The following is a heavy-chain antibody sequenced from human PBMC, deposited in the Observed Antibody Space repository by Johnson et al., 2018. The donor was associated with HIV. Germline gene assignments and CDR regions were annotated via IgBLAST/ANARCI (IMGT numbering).Heavy chain of an antibody. J-gene: IGHJ3*02. Sequence: QVQLVQSGGGLVQPGGSLRLSCAASGFTFSSYAMHWVRQAPGKGLEWVAVISYDGRNKYYADSVKGRFTISRDNSKNTLYLQMNSLRAEDTAVYYCARVRGGTGHGAFDIWGQGTMVTVSS. CDR2: ISYDGRNK. V-gene: IGHV3-30*04. CDR1: GFTFSSYA. CDR3: ARVRGGTGHGAFDI.